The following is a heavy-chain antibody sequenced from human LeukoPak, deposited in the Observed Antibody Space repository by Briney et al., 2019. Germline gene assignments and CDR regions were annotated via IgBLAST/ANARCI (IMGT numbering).Heavy chain of an antibody. CDR3: AKGTRQFHSSGWYAEFDY. V-gene: IGHV3-9*01. CDR2: ISWNSGSI. Sequence: GGSLRLSCAASGFTLDDYAMHWVRQAPGKGLEWVSGISWNSGSIGCADSVKGRFTISRDNAKNSLYLQMNSLRAEDTALYYCAKGTRQFHSSGWYAEFDYWGQGTLVTVSS. J-gene: IGHJ4*02. D-gene: IGHD6-19*01. CDR1: GFTLDDYA.